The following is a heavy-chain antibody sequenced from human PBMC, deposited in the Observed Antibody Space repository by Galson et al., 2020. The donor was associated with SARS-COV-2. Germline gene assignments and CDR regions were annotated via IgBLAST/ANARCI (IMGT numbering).Heavy chain of an antibody. CDR2: INSDGSIT. CDR3: GRVSRGTAASIY. Sequence: GGSLRLSCAASGFTFSDSWMHWVRQAPGKGPMWVSRINSDGSITNYADSVKGRFTVSRDNAKNILFLQMNSLRADDTAVYYCGRVSRGTAASIYWGQGSLVTVSS. CDR1: GFTFSDSW. V-gene: IGHV3-74*01. D-gene: IGHD6-13*01. J-gene: IGHJ4*02.